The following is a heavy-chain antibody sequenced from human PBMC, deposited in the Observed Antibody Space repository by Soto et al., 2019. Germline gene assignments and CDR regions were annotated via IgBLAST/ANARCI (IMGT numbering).Heavy chain of an antibody. V-gene: IGHV4-34*01. J-gene: IGHJ6*02. CDR3: ARGVGFAYYYDSSGYRSYGMDV. D-gene: IGHD3-22*01. CDR1: GGSFSGYY. Sequence: PSETLSLTCAVYGGSFSGYYWSWIRQPPGKGLEWIGEINHSGSTNYNPSLKSRVTISVDTSKNQFSLKLSSVTAADTAVYYCARGVGFAYYYDSSGYRSYGMDVWGQGTTVTVSS. CDR2: INHSGST.